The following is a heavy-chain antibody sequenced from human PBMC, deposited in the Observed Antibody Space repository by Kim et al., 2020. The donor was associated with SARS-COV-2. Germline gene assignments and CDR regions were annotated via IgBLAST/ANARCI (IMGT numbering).Heavy chain of an antibody. J-gene: IGHJ4*02. CDR1: GGSISSYY. CDR2: IYYSGST. Sequence: SETLSLTCTVSGGSISSYYWTWIRQPPGKGLEWVGFIYYSGSTNNNPTHKSRVTISVDTSKNQSALELSSVTATDAAVYYCARGVDYWGQGTLVTVSS. CDR3: ARGVDY. V-gene: IGHV4-59*13.